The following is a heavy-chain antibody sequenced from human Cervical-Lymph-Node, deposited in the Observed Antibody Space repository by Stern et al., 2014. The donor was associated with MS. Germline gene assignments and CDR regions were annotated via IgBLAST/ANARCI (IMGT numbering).Heavy chain of an antibody. CDR3: ARGELKEGLVRGMDI. CDR1: GGTFSSYA. D-gene: IGHD1-26*01. CDR2: IIPIVGTT. J-gene: IGHJ6*02. Sequence: VQLVQSGAEVKKPGSSVKVSCKASGGTFSSYAISWVRQAPGQGLEWMAGIIPIVGTTNYAEKVQGRVTITRDESTSTAYMELSSLRSEDTAVYYCARGELKEGLVRGMDIWGQGTTVTVSS. V-gene: IGHV1-69*01.